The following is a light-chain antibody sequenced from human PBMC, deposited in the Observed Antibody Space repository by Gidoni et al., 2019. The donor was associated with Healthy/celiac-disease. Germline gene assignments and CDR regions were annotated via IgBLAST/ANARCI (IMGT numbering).Light chain of an antibody. CDR1: SSDVGGYNY. J-gene: IGLJ2*01. V-gene: IGLV2-8*01. CDR3: SSYAGSNNFGVV. Sequence: QSALTQPPSASGSPGQSVTISCTGTSSDVGGYNYVSWYQQHPGKAPKRMIYEVSKRPSGVPDRFSGSKSGNTASLTVSGLQAEDEADYYCSSYAGSNNFGVVFGGGTKLTVL. CDR2: EVS.